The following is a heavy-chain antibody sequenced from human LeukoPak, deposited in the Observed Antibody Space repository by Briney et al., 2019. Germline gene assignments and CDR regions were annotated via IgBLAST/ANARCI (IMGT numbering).Heavy chain of an antibody. J-gene: IGHJ4*02. CDR3: ARMYYDILTGYRYFDY. V-gene: IGHV4-34*01. Sequence: SETLSFTCAVYGGSFSGYYWSWIRQPPGKGLEWIGEINHSGSTYYNPSLKSRVTISVDTSKNQFSLKLSSVTAADTAVYYCARMYYDILTGYRYFDYWGQGTLVTVSS. D-gene: IGHD3-9*01. CDR1: GGSFSGYY. CDR2: INHSGST.